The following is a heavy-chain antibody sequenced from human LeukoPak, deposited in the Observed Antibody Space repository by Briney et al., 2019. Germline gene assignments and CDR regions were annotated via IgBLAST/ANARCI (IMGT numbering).Heavy chain of an antibody. CDR2: ISSSGGST. Sequence: PGGSLRLSCAVSGFTFTIYAMSWVRQAPGKGLEWVSAISSSGGSTYYADSVKGRFTISRDNSKNTLYLQMNSLRAEDTAVYYCAKDSDYYGSGSYFDPWGQGTLVTVSS. V-gene: IGHV3-23*01. CDR1: GFTFTIYA. CDR3: AKDSDYYGSGSYFDP. J-gene: IGHJ5*02. D-gene: IGHD3-10*01.